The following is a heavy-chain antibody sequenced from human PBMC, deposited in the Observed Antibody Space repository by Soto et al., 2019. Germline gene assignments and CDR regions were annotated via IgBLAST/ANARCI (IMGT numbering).Heavy chain of an antibody. V-gene: IGHV1-2*02. Sequence: AAVKVSCKSSGYAFTGYYIHWVRQAPGQGLEWMGWINPNSGDTNYAQKFQGRVTMTRDTSFSTAYMELSSLRSDDTAVYYCATRYSYVHFWGQGTLVTVSS. CDR3: ATRYSYVHF. CDR2: INPNSGDT. CDR1: GYAFTGYY. J-gene: IGHJ4*02. D-gene: IGHD5-18*01.